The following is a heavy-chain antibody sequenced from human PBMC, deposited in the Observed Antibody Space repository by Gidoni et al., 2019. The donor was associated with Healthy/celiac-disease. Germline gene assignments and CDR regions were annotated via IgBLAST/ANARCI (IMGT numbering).Heavy chain of an antibody. Sequence: QVQLQQWGAGLLKPSETLSLTCAVYGGSFSGYYWSWIRQPPGKGLEWIGEINHSGSTNYNPSLKSRVTISVDTSKNQFSLKLSSVTAADTAVYYCARVQGYCSSTSCYYYYYGMDVWGQGTTVTVSS. CDR1: GGSFSGYY. CDR3: ARVQGYCSSTSCYYYYYGMDV. D-gene: IGHD2-2*01. V-gene: IGHV4-34*01. CDR2: INHSGST. J-gene: IGHJ6*02.